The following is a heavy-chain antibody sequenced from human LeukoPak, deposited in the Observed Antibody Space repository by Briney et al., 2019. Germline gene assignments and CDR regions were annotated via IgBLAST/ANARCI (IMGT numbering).Heavy chain of an antibody. V-gene: IGHV1-18*01. Sequence: ASVKVSCKASGYTFTSYGISWVRQAPGQGLEWMGWISAYNGNTNYAQKLQGRITMTRDTSIGTAYMELSGLRSEDTAVYYCAKGGSDLTVVVVPASDWFDPWGQGTQVTVSS. CDR1: GYTFTSYG. CDR2: ISAYNGNT. CDR3: AKGGSDLTVVVVPASDWFDP. J-gene: IGHJ5*02. D-gene: IGHD2-15*01.